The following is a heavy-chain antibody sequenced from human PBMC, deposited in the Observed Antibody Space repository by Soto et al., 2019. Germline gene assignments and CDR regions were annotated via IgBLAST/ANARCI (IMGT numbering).Heavy chain of an antibody. Sequence: QVQLVQSGTEVKKPGASVKVSCKASGYTFTGYGISWVRQAPGQGLEWMGWISTYTGNTNYAQKLQGRVTLTTDTSTSTAYMELRGLRSDDTAVYYCARDDYGDSGYFQNWGQGTLVTVSS. D-gene: IGHD4-17*01. CDR2: ISTYTGNT. CDR1: GYTFTGYG. CDR3: ARDDYGDSGYFQN. V-gene: IGHV1-18*01. J-gene: IGHJ1*01.